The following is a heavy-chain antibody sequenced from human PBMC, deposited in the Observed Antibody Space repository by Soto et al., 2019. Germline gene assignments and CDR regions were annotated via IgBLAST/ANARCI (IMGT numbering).Heavy chain of an antibody. CDR1: GGTFNSYA. CDR3: ARVPLGHFYDFWGGYWYLDY. V-gene: IGHV1-69*13. CDR2: IIPMFGTI. Sequence: SVKVSCKASGGTFNSYAISWVRQAPGQGLQWMGGIIPMFGTINYAQKFQGRVTITADQSTSTAYMELSSLRSEDTAVYFCARVPLGHFYDFWGGYWYLDYWGQGTLVTVSS. J-gene: IGHJ4*02. D-gene: IGHD3-3*01.